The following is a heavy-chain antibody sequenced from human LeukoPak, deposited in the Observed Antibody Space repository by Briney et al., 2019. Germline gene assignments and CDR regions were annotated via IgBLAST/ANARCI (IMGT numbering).Heavy chain of an antibody. CDR1: GFTFSNYA. V-gene: IGHV3-64D*09. Sequence: PGGSLRLSCSASGFTFSNYAMHWVRQTPGKRLEYVSAITSDGGTTYYADSLKGRFTISRDNSKNTLYLQMSSLRTEDTAVYYCLRDATGAGDFWGQGTLVTVSS. CDR2: ITSDGGTT. CDR3: LRDATGAGDF. D-gene: IGHD3-10*01. J-gene: IGHJ4*02.